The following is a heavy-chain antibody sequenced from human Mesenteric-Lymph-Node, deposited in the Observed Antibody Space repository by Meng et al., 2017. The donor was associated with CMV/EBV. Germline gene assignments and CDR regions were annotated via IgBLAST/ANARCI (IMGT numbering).Heavy chain of an antibody. D-gene: IGHD6-13*01. Sequence: SETLSLTCTVSGDSITPYSWSWIRQPPGKGLEYIGSIVNAGPTEYNPSLKSRVTISVDTSKNQFSLKLSSVTAADTAVYYCARLVGVVSSSWYPSYYYGMDVWGQGTTVTVSS. CDR3: ARLVGVVSSSWYPSYYYGMDV. CDR2: IVNAGPT. CDR1: GDSITPYS. J-gene: IGHJ6*02. V-gene: IGHV4-4*08.